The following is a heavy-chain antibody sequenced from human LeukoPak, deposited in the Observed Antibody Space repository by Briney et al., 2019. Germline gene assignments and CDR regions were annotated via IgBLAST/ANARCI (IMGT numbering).Heavy chain of an antibody. CDR2: IAGSDDIT. CDR1: GFTFNFFA. V-gene: IGHV3-23*01. CDR3: AKNGPDTSDWYYFDS. Sequence: GGSLRLSCAASGFTFNFFAMSWVRQAPGKGLEWVSSIAGSDDITYYPDSVRGRFGISRDNSKNTLYLQMNNVRAEDTAIYYRAKNGPDTSDWYYFDSWVQGTLVTVPS. D-gene: IGHD6-19*01. J-gene: IGHJ4*02.